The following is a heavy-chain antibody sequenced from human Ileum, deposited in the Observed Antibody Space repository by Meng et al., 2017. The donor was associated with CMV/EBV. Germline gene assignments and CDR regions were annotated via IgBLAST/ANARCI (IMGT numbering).Heavy chain of an antibody. D-gene: IGHD3-10*01. CDR1: GWSFTGYY. CDR3: ARGLASGWPDY. V-gene: IGHV4-34*01. J-gene: IGHJ4*02. Sequence: GQLQQWGAGLLKPSCPLSLTCAVFGWSFTGYYWSWFRQSPGKGLEWIGEITHSGRTSYNLSLKSRVTISVDMSKYQFSLKLTSVTAADTAIYYCARGLASGWPDYWGQGTLVTVSS. CDR2: ITHSGRT.